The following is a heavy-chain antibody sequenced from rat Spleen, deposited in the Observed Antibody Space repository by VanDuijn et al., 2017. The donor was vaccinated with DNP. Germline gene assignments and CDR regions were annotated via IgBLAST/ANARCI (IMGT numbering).Heavy chain of an antibody. J-gene: IGHJ2*01. Sequence: EVQLVESGGGLVQPGRSLKLSCAASGFTYSNYVMVWVRQAPTKGLEWVASISTGGGNTYYRDSVKGRFTIYRDNAKNTLYLQIDSRRFEDTATYYCTRQDPFDYWGQGVMVTVSS. CDR1: GFTYSNYV. CDR2: ISTGGGNT. CDR3: TRQDPFDY. V-gene: IGHV5S13*01.